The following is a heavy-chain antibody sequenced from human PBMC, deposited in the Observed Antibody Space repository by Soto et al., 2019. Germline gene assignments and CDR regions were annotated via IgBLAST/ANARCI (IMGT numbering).Heavy chain of an antibody. V-gene: IGHV3-23*01. CDR1: GFTFSSYA. CDR2: ISGSGGST. CDR3: AKSMACEPYYYYGMDV. Sequence: EVQLLESGGGLVQPGGSLRLSCAASGFTFSSYAMSWVRQAPGKGLEWVSAISGSGGSTYYADSVKGRFTISRDNSKNTLYLQMNSLRAEDTAVYYCAKSMACEPYYYYGMDVWGQGTTVTVSS. J-gene: IGHJ6*02.